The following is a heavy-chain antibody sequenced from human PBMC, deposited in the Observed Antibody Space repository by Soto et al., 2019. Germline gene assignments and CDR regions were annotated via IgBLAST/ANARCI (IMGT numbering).Heavy chain of an antibody. CDR2: IYYSGST. CDR1: GGSISSSSYY. Sequence: SETLSLTCTVSGGSISSSSYYWCWIRQPPGKGLEWIGSIYYSGSTYYNPSLKSRVTISVDTSKNQFSLKLSSVTAADTAVYYCARRLHGEFDYWGQGTLVTVS. V-gene: IGHV4-39*01. D-gene: IGHD3-10*01. J-gene: IGHJ4*02. CDR3: ARRLHGEFDY.